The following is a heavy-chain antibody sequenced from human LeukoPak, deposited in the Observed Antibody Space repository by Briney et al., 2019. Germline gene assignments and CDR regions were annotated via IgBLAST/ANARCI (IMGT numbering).Heavy chain of an antibody. CDR3: ARRYFDY. CDR2: IKQDGSEK. J-gene: IGHJ4*02. CDR1: GFTFSSYA. Sequence: GGSLRLSCAASGFTFSSYAMSWVRQAPGKGLEWVANIKQDGSEKYYADSVKGRFIIFRDNAKNALYLQMSSLRAEDTAIYYCARRYFDYWGQGTLVTVSS. V-gene: IGHV3-7*03.